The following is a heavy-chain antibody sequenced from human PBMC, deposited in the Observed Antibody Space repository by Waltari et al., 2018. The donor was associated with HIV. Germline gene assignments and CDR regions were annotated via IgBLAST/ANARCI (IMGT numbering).Heavy chain of an antibody. V-gene: IGHV4-30-4*01. J-gene: IGHJ5*02. CDR1: GGSISSGDYY. CDR3: ARVKIVGNWFDP. D-gene: IGHD1-26*01. CDR2: MDYSGST. Sequence: QVQLQESGPGLVKPSQTLSLTCTVSGGSISSGDYYWSWIRQPPGKGLEWIGYMDYSGSTYSNPSLKSRVTISVDTSKNQFSLKLSSVTAADTAVYYCARVKIVGNWFDPWGQGTLVTVSS.